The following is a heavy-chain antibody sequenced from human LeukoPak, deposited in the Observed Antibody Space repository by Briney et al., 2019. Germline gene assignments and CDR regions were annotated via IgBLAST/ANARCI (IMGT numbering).Heavy chain of an antibody. D-gene: IGHD3-22*01. CDR3: ASYSSGYFAFDI. CDR2: ITPIFGTA. V-gene: IGHV1-69*05. CDR1: GGTFSSYA. Sequence: SVKVSRKASGGTFSSYAISWVRQAPGQGLEWMGGITPIFGTANYAQKFQGRVTITTDESTSTAYMELSSLRSEDTAVYYCASYSSGYFAFDIWGQGTMVTVSS. J-gene: IGHJ3*02.